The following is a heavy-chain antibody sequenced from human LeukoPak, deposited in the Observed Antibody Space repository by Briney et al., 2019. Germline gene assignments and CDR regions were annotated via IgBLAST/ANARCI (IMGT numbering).Heavy chain of an antibody. V-gene: IGHV4-59*01. J-gene: IGHJ4*02. Sequence: SETLSLTCTVSGDSISSYCWSWIRQPAREGREWIGYIYHSGSTNYNPPLKSRVTISADTSKDQFSLKLASVTAADTAVYYCATRYSSTWYYFDYWGQGTLVTVSS. CDR3: ATRYSSTWYYFDY. CDR1: GDSISSYC. D-gene: IGHD6-13*01. CDR2: IYHSGST.